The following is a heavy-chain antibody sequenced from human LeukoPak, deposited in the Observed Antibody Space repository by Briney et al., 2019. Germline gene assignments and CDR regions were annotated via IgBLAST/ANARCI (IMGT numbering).Heavy chain of an antibody. CDR3: ARGYDSSWGGFGI. CDR1: GYSFTNYW. Sequence: GESLKISCKGSGYSFTNYWIGWVRQMPGKGLEWMGIIYPGDSDTRYSPSFQGQVTISADKSITTAYLQWSSLKAPDTAMYYCARGYDSSWGGFGIWGQGTVVTVSS. V-gene: IGHV5-51*01. D-gene: IGHD3-22*01. CDR2: IYPGDSDT. J-gene: IGHJ3*02.